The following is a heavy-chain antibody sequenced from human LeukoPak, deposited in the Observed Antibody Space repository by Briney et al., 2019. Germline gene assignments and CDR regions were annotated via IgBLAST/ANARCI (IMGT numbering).Heavy chain of an antibody. CDR3: ARESGDTRTVNSFDF. Sequence: ETLSLTCTVSGDSISSYSYYWAWIRQPPGKGLEWIGSILFRGATYYNPSLKPRIIMSVDTSQNHFSLKLTSVTAADTAVYFCARESGDTRTVNSFDFWGRGTLITVSS. V-gene: IGHV4-39*07. D-gene: IGHD2-21*01. J-gene: IGHJ4*01. CDR1: GDSISSYSYY. CDR2: ILFRGAT.